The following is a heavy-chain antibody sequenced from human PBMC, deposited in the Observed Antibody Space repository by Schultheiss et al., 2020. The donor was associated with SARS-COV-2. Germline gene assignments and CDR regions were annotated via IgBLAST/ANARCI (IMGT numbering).Heavy chain of an antibody. J-gene: IGHJ4*02. CDR1: GFTFSSYW. Sequence: GGSLRLSCAASGFTFSSYWMSWVRQAPGKGLEWVANIKQDGSEKYYVDSVKGRFTISRDNAKNSLYLQMNSLRAEDTAVYYCARDQGDNYDSSGYPLFDYWGQGTLVTVSS. CDR3: ARDQGDNYDSSGYPLFDY. D-gene: IGHD3-22*01. CDR2: IKQDGSEK. V-gene: IGHV3-7*01.